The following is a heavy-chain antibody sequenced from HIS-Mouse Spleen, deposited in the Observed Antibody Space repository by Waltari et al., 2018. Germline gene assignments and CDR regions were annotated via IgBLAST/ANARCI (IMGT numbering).Heavy chain of an antibody. D-gene: IGHD6-6*01. CDR1: GGSFSGYY. V-gene: IGHV4-34*01. CDR3: ARGRVEGAWVYSSSSSSHLDY. CDR2: INHSGST. Sequence: QVQLQQWGAGLLKPSETLSLTCAVYGGSFSGYYWSWIRQPPGKGLEWIGEINHSGSTNYNPSLKSRVTISVDTSKNQFSLKLSSVTAADTAVYYCARGRVEGAWVYSSSSSSHLDYWGQGTLVTVSS. J-gene: IGHJ4*02.